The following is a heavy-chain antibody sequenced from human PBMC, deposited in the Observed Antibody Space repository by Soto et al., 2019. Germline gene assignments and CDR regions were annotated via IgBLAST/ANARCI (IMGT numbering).Heavy chain of an antibody. CDR2: INAGNGNT. CDR1: GYTFTSYA. D-gene: IGHD4-17*01. V-gene: IGHV1-3*01. CDR3: AILRGYHGVGVDY. J-gene: IGHJ4*02. Sequence: QVQLVQSGAEVKKPGASVKVSCKASGYTFTSYAMHWVRQAPGQRLEWMGWINAGNGNTKYSQKFQGRVTITRDTSASTAYMELSSLRSEDTAVYYCAILRGYHGVGVDYWGQGTLVTVSS.